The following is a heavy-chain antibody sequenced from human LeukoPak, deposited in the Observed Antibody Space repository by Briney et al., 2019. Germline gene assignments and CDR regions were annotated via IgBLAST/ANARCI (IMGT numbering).Heavy chain of an antibody. CDR1: GGSFSGYY. V-gene: IGHV4-34*01. Sequence: SSETLSLTCAVYGGSFSGYYWSWIRQPPGKGLEWIGEINHSGSTNYNPSLKSRVTISVDTSKNQFSLKLSSVTAADTAVYYCARDAAYYYDSSGYYLGSNWFDPWGQGTLVTVSS. J-gene: IGHJ5*02. CDR2: INHSGST. CDR3: ARDAAYYYDSSGYYLGSNWFDP. D-gene: IGHD3-22*01.